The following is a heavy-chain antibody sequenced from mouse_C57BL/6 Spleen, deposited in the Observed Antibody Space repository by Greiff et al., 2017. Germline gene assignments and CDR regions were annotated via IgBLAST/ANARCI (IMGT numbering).Heavy chain of an antibody. CDR2: INPGSGGT. V-gene: IGHV1-54*01. D-gene: IGHD1-1*01. CDR3: ARRRLTTVVDWYFDV. CDR1: GYAFTNYL. J-gene: IGHJ1*03. Sequence: QVQLKQSGAELVRPGTSVKVSCKASGYAFTNYLIEWVKQRPGQGLEWIGVINPGSGGTNYNEKVKGKATLTADKSSSTSEDSAVYFCARRRLTTVVDWYFDVWGTGTTVTVSS.